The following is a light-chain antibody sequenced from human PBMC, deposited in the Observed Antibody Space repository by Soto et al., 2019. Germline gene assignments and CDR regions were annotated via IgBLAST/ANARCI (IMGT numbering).Light chain of an antibody. CDR2: DAS. V-gene: IGKV3-11*01. Sequence: ESVLTQSPATLSLSPGERATLSCRASQSVSSYLAWYQQKPGQAPRLLIYDASNRATGIPARFSGSGSGTDFTLTISSLEPEDFAVYYCQQRSNWPPYTVGQGNKLES. CDR1: QSVSSY. CDR3: QQRSNWPPYT. J-gene: IGKJ2*01.